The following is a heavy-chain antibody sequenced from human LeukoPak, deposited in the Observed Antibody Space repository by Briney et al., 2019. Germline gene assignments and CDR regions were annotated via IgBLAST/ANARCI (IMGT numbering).Heavy chain of an antibody. J-gene: IGHJ3*02. CDR2: INNDGSST. Sequence: GGSLRLSCAASGFTFSSYWMHWVRQAPGKGLVWVSGINNDGSSTKYADSVKGRFTISRDNAKNTLYLQTNRLRADDTAVYYCARGQGHGFDIWGQGTMVTVSS. V-gene: IGHV3-74*01. CDR3: ARGQGHGFDI. CDR1: GFTFSSYW.